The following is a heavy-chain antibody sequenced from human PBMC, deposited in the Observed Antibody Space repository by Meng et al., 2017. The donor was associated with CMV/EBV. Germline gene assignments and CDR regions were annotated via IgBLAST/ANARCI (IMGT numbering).Heavy chain of an antibody. Sequence: YWGWNRPAPGKGAEVIGSNYYSGSTYHNPSPKSRVNIFGDKFKNPFLLKLSSVTAADTAVYYCARHQETYYYDSSGYYYVERWIDYWGQGTLVTVSS. J-gene: IGHJ4*02. V-gene: IGHV4-39*01. CDR1: Y. D-gene: IGHD3-22*01. CDR3: ARHQETYYYDSSGYYYVERWIDY. CDR2: NYYSGST.